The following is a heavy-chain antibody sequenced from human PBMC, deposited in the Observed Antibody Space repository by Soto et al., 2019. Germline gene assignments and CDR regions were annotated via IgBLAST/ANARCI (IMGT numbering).Heavy chain of an antibody. CDR2: INPNSGGT. CDR1: GYTFTGYY. Sequence: ASVKVSCKASGYTFTGYYMHWVRQAPGQGLEWMGWINPNSGGTNYAQKFQGRVTMTRDTSISTAYTELSRLRSDDTAVYYCARAYSGSYYGHNAFDIWGQGTMVTVSS. D-gene: IGHD1-26*01. CDR3: ARAYSGSYYGHNAFDI. J-gene: IGHJ3*02. V-gene: IGHV1-2*02.